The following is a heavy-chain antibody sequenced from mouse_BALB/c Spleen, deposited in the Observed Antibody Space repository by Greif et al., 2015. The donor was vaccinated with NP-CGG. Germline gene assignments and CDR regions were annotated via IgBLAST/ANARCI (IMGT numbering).Heavy chain of an antibody. CDR3: ARRDSSGYGY. D-gene: IGHD3-2*01. CDR1: GYTFTSYW. J-gene: IGHJ2*01. V-gene: IGHV1-7*01. Sequence: QVQLQQSGAELAKPGASVKMSCKASGYTFTSYWMHWVKQRPGQGLEWIGYINPSTGYTEYNQKFKDKATLTADKSSXTAYMQLSSLTSEDSAVYYCARRDSSGYGYWGQGTTLTVSS. CDR2: INPSTGYT.